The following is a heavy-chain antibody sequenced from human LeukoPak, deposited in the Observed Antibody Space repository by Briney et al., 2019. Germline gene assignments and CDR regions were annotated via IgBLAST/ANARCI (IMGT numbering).Heavy chain of an antibody. CDR2: ISAYNGNT. J-gene: IGHJ4*02. D-gene: IGHD2-2*01. Sequence: VASVKVSCKASGYTFTSYGISWVRQAPGQGLEWMGWISAYNGNTYYAQKLQGRVTMTTDTSTSTAYMELRSLRSDDTVVYYCARVGDIVVVPAAKAFDYWGQGTLVTVSS. CDR1: GYTFTSYG. V-gene: IGHV1-18*01. CDR3: ARVGDIVVVPAAKAFDY.